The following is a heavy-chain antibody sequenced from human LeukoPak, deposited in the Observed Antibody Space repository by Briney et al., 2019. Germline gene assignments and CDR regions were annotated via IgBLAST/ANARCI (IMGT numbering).Heavy chain of an antibody. Sequence: SETLSLTCTVSGGPISSSSYYWGWIRQPPGKGLEWIGSIYYSGSTYYNPSLKSRVTISVDTSKNQFSLKLSSVTAADTAVYYCARDPPPGGSYYYRLDYWGQGTLVTVSS. CDR1: GGPISSSSYY. CDR2: IYYSGST. D-gene: IGHD1-26*01. V-gene: IGHV4-39*02. J-gene: IGHJ4*02. CDR3: ARDPPPGGSYYYRLDY.